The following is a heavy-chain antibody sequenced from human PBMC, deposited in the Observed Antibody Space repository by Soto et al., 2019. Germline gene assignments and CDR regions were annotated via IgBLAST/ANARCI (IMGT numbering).Heavy chain of an antibody. D-gene: IGHD2-21*02. CDR3: VRDFLGVTASWVGFDI. CDR2: IKNSAGT. CDR1: GFTVSNSF. V-gene: IGHV3-66*01. J-gene: IGHJ3*02. Sequence: PGGSLRLSCAASGFTVSNSFMSWVGQAPGDGLEWVSIIKNSAGTDYADSVRGRFIISTDNSKNTVYLQMNSLRVEDTAVYYCVRDFLGVTASWVGFDIWGQGT.